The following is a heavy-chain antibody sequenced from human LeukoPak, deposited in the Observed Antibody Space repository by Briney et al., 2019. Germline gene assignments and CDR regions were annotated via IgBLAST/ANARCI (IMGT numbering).Heavy chain of an antibody. CDR1: GFTFSGNA. J-gene: IGHJ4*02. CDR2: ISSNGGST. D-gene: IGHD5-18*01. Sequence: GGSLRLSCAASGFTFSGNAMHWVRQAPGKGLEYVSTISSNGGSTYYANSVKGRFTISRDNSKNTLYLQMGSLRAEDMAVYYCARDTPMGSDYWGQGTLVTVSP. CDR3: ARDTPMGSDY. V-gene: IGHV3-64*01.